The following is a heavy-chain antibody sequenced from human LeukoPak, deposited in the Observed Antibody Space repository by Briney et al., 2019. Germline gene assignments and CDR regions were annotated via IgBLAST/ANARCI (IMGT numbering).Heavy chain of an antibody. V-gene: IGHV1-46*01. J-gene: IGHJ6*02. CDR2: INPSGGST. CDR1: GYTLTELS. Sequence: ASVKVSCKVSGYTLTELSMHWVRQAPGKGLEWMGIINPSGGSTSYAQKFQGRVTMTRDTSTSTVYMELSSLRSEDTAVYYCARDDAGYCSGGSCYNHGGYYYYGMDVWGQGTTVTVSS. D-gene: IGHD2-15*01. CDR3: ARDDAGYCSGGSCYNHGGYYYYGMDV.